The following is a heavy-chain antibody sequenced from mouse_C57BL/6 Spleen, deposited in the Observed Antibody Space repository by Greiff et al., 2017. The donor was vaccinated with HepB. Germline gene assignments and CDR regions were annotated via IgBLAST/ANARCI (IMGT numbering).Heavy chain of an antibody. J-gene: IGHJ2*01. CDR1: GFTFSSYA. Sequence: EVMLVESGGGLVKPGGSLKLSCAASGFTFSSYAMSWVRQTPEKRLEWVATISDGGSYTYYPDNVKGRFTISRDNDKNNLYLQMSHLKSEDTAMYYCARDRGSYGSSYGYFDYWGQGTTLTVSS. D-gene: IGHD1-1*01. V-gene: IGHV5-4*01. CDR2: ISDGGSYT. CDR3: ARDRGSYGSSYGYFDY.